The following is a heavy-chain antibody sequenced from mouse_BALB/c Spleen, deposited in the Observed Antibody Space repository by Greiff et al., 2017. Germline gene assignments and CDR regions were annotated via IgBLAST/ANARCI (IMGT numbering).Heavy chain of an antibody. CDR2: ISDGGSYT. J-gene: IGHJ1*01. CDR1: GFTFSDYY. CDR3: ARERGWYFDV. Sequence: EVKLVESGGGLVKPGGSLKLSCAASGFTFSDYYMYWVRQTPEKRLEWVATISDGGSYTYYPDSVKGRFTISRDNAKNNLYLQMSSLKSEDTAMYYCARERGWYFDVWGAGTTVTVSS. V-gene: IGHV5-4*02.